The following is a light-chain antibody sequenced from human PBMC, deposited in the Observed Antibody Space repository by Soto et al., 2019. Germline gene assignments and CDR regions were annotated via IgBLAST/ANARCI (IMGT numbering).Light chain of an antibody. CDR2: RAS. J-gene: IGKJ1*01. CDR3: QHYDPSRRGT. V-gene: IGKV3-20*01. Sequence: IVLTQSPGTLSLSPGERATLSCRASQIFSGGFLAWYQQKSGQAPRLLIYRASSSATGIPDRFSGSGSGTDFTLTIRRLDPEDVAVYYCQHYDPSRRGTCGQGTKVDIK. CDR1: QIFSGGF.